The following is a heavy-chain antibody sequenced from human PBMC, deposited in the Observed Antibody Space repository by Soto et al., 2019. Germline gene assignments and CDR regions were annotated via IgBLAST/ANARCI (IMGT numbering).Heavy chain of an antibody. V-gene: IGHV3-30*03. CDR3: ARAAGSYYYSGMDV. D-gene: IGHD6-13*01. CDR2: ISYDGSNK. CDR1: GFTFSSYG. J-gene: IGHJ6*02. Sequence: QVQLLESGGGVVQPGRSLRLSCAASGFTFSSYGMHWVRQAPGKGLEWVAVISYDGSNKYYADSVKGRFTISRDNSKNTLYLQMNSLRAEDTAVYYCARAAGSYYYSGMDVWGQGTTVTVSS.